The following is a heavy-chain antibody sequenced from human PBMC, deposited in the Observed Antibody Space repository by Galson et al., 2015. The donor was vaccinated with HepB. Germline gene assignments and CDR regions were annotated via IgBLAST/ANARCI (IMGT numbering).Heavy chain of an antibody. J-gene: IGHJ4*02. CDR3: ARDSITNIDY. V-gene: IGHV3-7*01. Sequence: SLRLSCAASGFTFSQSWMSWVRQAPGKGLEWVANIDPDGRTKNYVGSVKGRFTISRDNARDSLYFQMDSLRDEDTAVYYCARDSITNIDYWGQGTLVTVSP. CDR2: IDPDGRTK. D-gene: IGHD2-8*01. CDR1: GFTFSQSW.